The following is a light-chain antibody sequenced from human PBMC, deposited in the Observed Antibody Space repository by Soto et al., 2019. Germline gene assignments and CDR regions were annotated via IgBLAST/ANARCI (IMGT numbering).Light chain of an antibody. Sequence: QSALTQPPSASGSPGQSVTISCTGTSSDVGAYNYVSWYQQHPGKAPKLMIYEVTRRPSGVPDRFSGSKSGNTASLNVSGLQAEDEADYYCCSYADNTDYVFGTGTKVTVL. V-gene: IGLV2-8*01. CDR3: CSYADNTDYV. CDR1: SSDVGAYNY. CDR2: EVT. J-gene: IGLJ1*01.